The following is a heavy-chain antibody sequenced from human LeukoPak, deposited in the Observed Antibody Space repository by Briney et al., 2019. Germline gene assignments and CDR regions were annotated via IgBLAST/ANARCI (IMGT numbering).Heavy chain of an antibody. J-gene: IGHJ4*02. CDR1: GFTFDDYA. CDR2: ISWNSDSI. Sequence: GRSLRLSCAASGFTFDDYAMHWVRQAPGKGLEWVSGISWNSDSIGYADSVKGRFTISRDNAKNSLYLQMNSLRAEDTALYYCAKVGSSGTKESDYWGQGTLVTVSS. CDR3: AKVGSSGTKESDY. D-gene: IGHD6-6*01. V-gene: IGHV3-9*01.